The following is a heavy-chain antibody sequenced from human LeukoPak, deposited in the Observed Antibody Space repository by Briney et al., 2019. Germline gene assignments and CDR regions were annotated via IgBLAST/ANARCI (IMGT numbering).Heavy chain of an antibody. CDR2: IKQDGSEK. CDR3: ARTEGIAAAGDFDY. D-gene: IGHD6-13*01. Sequence: PGGSLRLSCAASGFTFDDYGMSWVRQAPGKGLEWVANIKQDGSEKYYVDSVKGRFTISRDNAKNSLYLQMNSLRAEDTAVYYCARTEGIAAAGDFDYWGQGTLVAVSS. V-gene: IGHV3-7*01. J-gene: IGHJ4*02. CDR1: GFTFDDYG.